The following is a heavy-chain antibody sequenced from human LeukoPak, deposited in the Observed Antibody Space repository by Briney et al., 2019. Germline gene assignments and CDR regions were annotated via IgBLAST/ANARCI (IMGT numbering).Heavy chain of an antibody. V-gene: IGHV4-30-4*01. D-gene: IGHD5-24*01. CDR2: IYYSGST. CDR1: GGSVSSGDYY. CDR3: ARHREPAPSEVDY. J-gene: IGHJ4*02. Sequence: SETLSLTCTVSGGSVSSGDYYWSWIRQPPGKGLEWIGYIYYSGSTYYNPSLKSRVTISVDTSKNQFSLKLSSVTAADTAVYYCARHREPAPSEVDYWGQGTLVTVSS.